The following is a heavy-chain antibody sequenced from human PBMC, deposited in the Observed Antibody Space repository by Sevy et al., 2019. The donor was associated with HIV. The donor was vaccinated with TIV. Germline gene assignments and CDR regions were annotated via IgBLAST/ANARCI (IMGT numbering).Heavy chain of an antibody. CDR2: INQDMSEQ. CDR1: GFTFSSYW. CDR3: ARAQQVTMLVVIGGLYFDF. D-gene: IGHD2-21*01. J-gene: IGHJ4*02. Sequence: GGSLRLSCAASGFTFSSYWMTWVRQAPGKGLEWVANINQDMSEQYYADSVKGRFTISRDNARNSLYLQMESLRDEDTAVYYCARAQQVTMLVVIGGLYFDFWGQGTLVTVSS. V-gene: IGHV3-7*01.